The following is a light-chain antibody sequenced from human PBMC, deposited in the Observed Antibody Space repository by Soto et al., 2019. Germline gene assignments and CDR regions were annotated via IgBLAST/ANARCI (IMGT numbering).Light chain of an antibody. CDR2: EAS. V-gene: IGKV3D-20*02. J-gene: IGKJ1*01. Sequence: SQSVSSSYLAWYQQKPGQAPRLLIYEASNRAAGVPGRFSGSESGYELGLRSPHFWSADFAIYFSPDRLRPTRTLGEGTKVDI. CDR3: PDRLRPTRT. CDR1: QSVSSSY.